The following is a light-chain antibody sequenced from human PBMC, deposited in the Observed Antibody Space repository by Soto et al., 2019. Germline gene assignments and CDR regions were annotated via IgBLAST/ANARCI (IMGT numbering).Light chain of an antibody. CDR2: GAS. CDR1: QSVSSK. J-gene: IGKJ1*01. Sequence: IVMTQSPATLSLSAGDRATLSCRASQSVSSKLAWYQQRPGQAPRLLIYGASTRATGIPARFSGSGSGTEFTLTISSMQSEDFAIYYCQQYKKWPPETFGQGTKVDIK. V-gene: IGKV3-15*01. CDR3: QQYKKWPPET.